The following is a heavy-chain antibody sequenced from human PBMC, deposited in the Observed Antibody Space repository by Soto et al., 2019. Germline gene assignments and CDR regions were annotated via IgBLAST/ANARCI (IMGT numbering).Heavy chain of an antibody. Sequence: EVQLVESGGGLVKPGGSTRLSCAASGFTFIYAWMTWVRQAPGKGLEWVARIKGKGGNGATGYAAPVKGRFTISRDDSRNTLYLQMTSLKTEDTAVYYCTAGDGRTDNDFWGQGTLVTVSP. CDR3: TAGDGRTDNDF. CDR2: IKGKGGNGAT. J-gene: IGHJ4*02. CDR1: GFTFIYAW. V-gene: IGHV3-15*05. D-gene: IGHD2-21*02.